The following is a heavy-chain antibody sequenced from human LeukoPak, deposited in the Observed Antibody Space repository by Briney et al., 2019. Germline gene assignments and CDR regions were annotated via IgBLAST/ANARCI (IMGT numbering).Heavy chain of an antibody. J-gene: IGHJ2*01. CDR1: GGSISSGGYS. Sequence: SETLSLTCAVSGGSISSGGYSWTWIRQPPGKGLEWIGYIYHSGSTYYNPSLRSRVTISVDRSKNQFYLKLSSVTAADTAVYYCARGIRGYSGHDYIGYWFFDLWGRGTLVTVSS. D-gene: IGHD5-12*01. CDR3: ARGIRGYSGHDYIGYWFFDL. CDR2: IYHSGST. V-gene: IGHV4-30-2*01.